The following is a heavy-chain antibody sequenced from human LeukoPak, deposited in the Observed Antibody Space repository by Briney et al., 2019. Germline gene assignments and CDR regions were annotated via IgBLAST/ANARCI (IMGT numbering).Heavy chain of an antibody. J-gene: IGHJ4*02. V-gene: IGHV3-23*01. CDR3: AKHRGSYDDYVFLDY. CDR1: GFTFSNYD. Sequence: GGSLRLSCAASGFTFSNYDLSWVRQTPGKGLEWVSAVGLSGGTTYADSVKGRFTISRDNSKNTLYLQMNSLRAEDTAVYYCAKHRGSYDDYVFLDYWGQGTLVTVSS. CDR2: VGLSGGTT. D-gene: IGHD4-17*01.